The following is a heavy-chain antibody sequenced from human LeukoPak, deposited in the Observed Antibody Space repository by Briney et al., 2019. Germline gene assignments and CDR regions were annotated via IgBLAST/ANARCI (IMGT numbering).Heavy chain of an antibody. D-gene: IGHD6-19*01. V-gene: IGHV1-18*01. J-gene: IGHJ4*02. CDR3: ARVGAEAAMVGEIDY. Sequence: ASVKVSFKASRYTFTRYGISWVRQAPGQGLEWMGWISTYNGNTKYAQKFQGRVTMTTDTSTSTAYMELRSLRSDDTAVYYCARVGAEAAMVGEIDYWGQGTLVTVSS. CDR1: RYTFTRYG. CDR2: ISTYNGNT.